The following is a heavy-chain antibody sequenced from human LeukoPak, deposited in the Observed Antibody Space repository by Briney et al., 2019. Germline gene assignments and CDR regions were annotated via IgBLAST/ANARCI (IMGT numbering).Heavy chain of an antibody. CDR2: INHSGST. CDR3: ATRRGVRFPLLWLKSGFDP. V-gene: IGHV4-34*01. J-gene: IGHJ5*02. CDR1: GGSFSGYY. D-gene: IGHD3-10*01. Sequence: SETLSLTCAVYGGSFSGYYWSWIRQPPGKGLEWIGEINHSGSTNYNPSLKSRVTISVDTSKNQFSLKLSSVTAADTAVYYCATRRGVRFPLLWLKSGFDPWGQGTLVTVSS.